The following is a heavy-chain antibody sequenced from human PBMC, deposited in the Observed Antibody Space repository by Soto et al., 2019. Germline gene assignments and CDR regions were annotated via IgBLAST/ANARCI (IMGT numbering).Heavy chain of an antibody. V-gene: IGHV3-23*01. J-gene: IGHJ6*02. CDR1: GFTLKAYG. D-gene: IGHD3-10*01. CDR3: VRGGADLYQNGLDV. CDR2: MTADGTGT. Sequence: DVQMLESGGGLVQPGGSLRLSCAASGFTLKAYGMSWLRQPPGKGLEWVSSMTADGTGTAHADSVKDRFTTSRDDSRDMVYLEMNSLRVEDTAVYYCVRGGADLYQNGLDVWGQGTTVSVFS.